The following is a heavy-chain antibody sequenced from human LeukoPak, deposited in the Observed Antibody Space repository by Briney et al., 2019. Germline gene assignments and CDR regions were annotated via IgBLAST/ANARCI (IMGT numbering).Heavy chain of an antibody. CDR3: AKGKNTGSYLSHVDY. J-gene: IGHJ4*02. CDR2: INSDGSST. CDR1: RFTFSTYW. V-gene: IGHV3-74*01. Sequence: GGSLRLSCAASRFTFSTYWMHWVRQAPGKRLVWVSRINSDGSSTGYADSVKGRFTISRDNAKNTLYLQMNSLRTEDTALYYCAKGKNTGSYLSHVDYWGQGTLVTISS. D-gene: IGHD3-10*01.